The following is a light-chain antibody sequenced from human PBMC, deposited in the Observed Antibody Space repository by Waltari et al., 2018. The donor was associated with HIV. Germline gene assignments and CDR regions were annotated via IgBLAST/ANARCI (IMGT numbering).Light chain of an antibody. CDR1: QNIGTN. CDR2: GAS. J-gene: IGKJ1*01. CDR3: QQYDTWPPKT. Sequence: EIVMTQSPATLSVSPGERATLSCRASQNIGTNLAWYQQKPGQAPRTLIYGASTRATGIPARFSGSGAGTEFTLAISSLQAEDFAVYYCQQYDTWPPKTFGQGTKVEIK. V-gene: IGKV3-15*01.